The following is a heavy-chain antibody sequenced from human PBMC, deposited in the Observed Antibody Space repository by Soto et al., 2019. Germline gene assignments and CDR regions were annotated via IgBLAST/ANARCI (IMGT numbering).Heavy chain of an antibody. Sequence: GGSLRLSCTASGFTFSYYFMHWVRQAPGKGLEWVAVISYDGSSESYAESVKGRFTISRDNSKNTLHLQMDSLRVEDTAVYYCAPVLVPHGMDVWGQGTTVTVSS. CDR1: GFTFSYYF. CDR3: APVLVPHGMDV. V-gene: IGHV3-30-3*01. CDR2: ISYDGSSE. J-gene: IGHJ6*02.